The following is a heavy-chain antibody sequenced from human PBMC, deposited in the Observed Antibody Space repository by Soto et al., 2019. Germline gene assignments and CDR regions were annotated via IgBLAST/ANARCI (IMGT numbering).Heavy chain of an antibody. Sequence: PGGSLRLSCAASGFTFDDYSMHWVRQAPRKGLEWVSLISWDGRSTYYADSVEGRFTISRDNSKNSLYLQMNSLTTEDTAFYYCGKDGAVSDYTYLDYWGQGALVTVSS. CDR1: GFTFDDYS. D-gene: IGHD4-17*01. CDR2: ISWDGRST. J-gene: IGHJ4*02. V-gene: IGHV3-43*01. CDR3: GKDGAVSDYTYLDY.